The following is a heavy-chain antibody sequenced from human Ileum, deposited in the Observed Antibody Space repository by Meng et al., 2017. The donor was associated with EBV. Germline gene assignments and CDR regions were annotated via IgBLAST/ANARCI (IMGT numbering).Heavy chain of an antibody. CDR3: AREGMAGSLPHTFDI. D-gene: IGHD3-10*01. J-gene: IGHJ3*02. CDR2: VFHFGST. V-gene: IGHV4-4*03. Sequence: QGPGPESGQPPGPRSLTFALSGASISCNIWWSWGRQSPGTGLEWIGEVFHFGSTHYNPTLKSRATISVNKSKNQFSLQLTSVTAADTAMYYCAREGMAGSLPHTFDIWGQGTMVTVSS. CDR1: GASISCNIW.